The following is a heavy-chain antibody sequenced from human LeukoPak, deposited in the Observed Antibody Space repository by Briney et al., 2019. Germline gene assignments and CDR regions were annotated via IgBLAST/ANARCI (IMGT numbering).Heavy chain of an antibody. Sequence: SETLSLTCTVSGGSISSYYRSWIRQPPGKGLEWIGYIYYSGSTNYNPSLKSRVTISVDTSKNQFSLKLSSVTAADTAVYYCARHNPYCSGGSCYARYWFDPWGQGTLVTVSS. CDR3: ARHNPYCSGGSCYARYWFDP. CDR2: IYYSGST. V-gene: IGHV4-59*08. D-gene: IGHD2-15*01. J-gene: IGHJ5*02. CDR1: GGSISSYY.